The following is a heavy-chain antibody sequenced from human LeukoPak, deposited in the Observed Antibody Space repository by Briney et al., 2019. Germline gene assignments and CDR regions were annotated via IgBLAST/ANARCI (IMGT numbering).Heavy chain of an antibody. D-gene: IGHD3-10*01. CDR3: ARDTYYYGSGSRYYFDY. V-gene: IGHV1-69*13. CDR1: GGTFSSYA. Sequence: ASVKVSCKASGGTFSSYAISWVRQAPGQGLEWMGGIIPIFGTANYAQKFQGRVTITADESTSTAYMELSSLRSEDTAVYYCARDTYYYGSGSRYYFDYWGQGTLVTVSS. CDR2: IIPIFGTA. J-gene: IGHJ4*02.